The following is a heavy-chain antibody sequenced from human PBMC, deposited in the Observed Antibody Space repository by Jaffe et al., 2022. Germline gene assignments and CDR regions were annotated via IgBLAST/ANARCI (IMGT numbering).Heavy chain of an antibody. CDR3: VRDPWESYSSLDK. CDR1: GLAVTPYW. V-gene: IGHV3-7*03. J-gene: IGHJ4*02. CDR2: ITPDGNGK. D-gene: IGHD4-4*01. Sequence: EGQLVESGGGFVQPGGSLRLSCVASGLAVTPYWMSWVRQAPGKGLEWVANITPDGNGKEYGDSVKGRFTISRDNGKMSLYLQMDSLRDEDTAVYFCVRDPWESYSSLDKWGQGTLVTVSS.